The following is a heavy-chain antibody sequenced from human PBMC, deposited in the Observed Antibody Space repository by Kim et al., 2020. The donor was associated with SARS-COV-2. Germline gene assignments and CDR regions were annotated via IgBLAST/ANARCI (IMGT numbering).Heavy chain of an antibody. CDR3: ARGVDF. V-gene: IGHV3-7*04. J-gene: IGHJ4*02. Sequence: PDASEKYYVDSVEGRLTITRDNGRNFLYLEMYSLRAEDTAVYYCARGVDFWGQGTLVTVSS. CDR2: PDASEK.